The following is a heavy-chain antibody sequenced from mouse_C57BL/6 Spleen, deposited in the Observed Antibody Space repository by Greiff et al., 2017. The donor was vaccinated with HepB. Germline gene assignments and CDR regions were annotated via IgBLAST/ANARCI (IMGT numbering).Heavy chain of an antibody. D-gene: IGHD4-1*01. V-gene: IGHV1-50*01. J-gene: IGHJ3*01. CDR1: GYTFTSYW. CDR3: ARGELGFAY. CDR2: IDPSDSYT. Sequence: QVQLQQPGAELVKPGASVKLSCKASGYTFTSYWMQWVKQRPGQGLEWIGEIDPSDSYTNYNQKFKGKATLTVDKSSSTAYMQLSSLTSEDSAVYYCARGELGFAYWGQGTLVTVSA.